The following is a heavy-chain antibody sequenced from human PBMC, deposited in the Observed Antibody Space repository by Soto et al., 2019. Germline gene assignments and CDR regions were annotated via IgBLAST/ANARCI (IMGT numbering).Heavy chain of an antibody. J-gene: IGHJ4*02. D-gene: IGHD2-15*01. CDR1: KFTFSDSW. CDR3: ARAFEGYCSGGSCFDDFDY. Sequence: GGSLRLSCAASKFTFSDSWMSWLRQAPGKGLEWVSSISSSSSYIYYADSVKGRFTISRDNAKNSLYLQMNSLRAEDTAVYYCARAFEGYCSGGSCFDDFDYCGQGTLVTVSS. V-gene: IGHV3-21*01. CDR2: ISSSSSYI.